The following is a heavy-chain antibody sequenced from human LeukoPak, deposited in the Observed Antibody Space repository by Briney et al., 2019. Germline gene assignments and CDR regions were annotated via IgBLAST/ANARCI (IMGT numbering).Heavy chain of an antibody. V-gene: IGHV3-20*01. CDR1: GFTFDDYG. CDR2: INWNGGST. CDR3: ARALYYDFWSGSPDGAFDI. D-gene: IGHD3-3*01. J-gene: IGHJ3*02. Sequence: PGGSLRLSCAASGFTFDDYGMSWVRQAPGKGLEWVSGINWNGGSTGYADSVKGRFTISRDNAKNSLYLQMNSLRAEDTALYHCARALYYDFWSGSPDGAFDIWGQGTMVTVSS.